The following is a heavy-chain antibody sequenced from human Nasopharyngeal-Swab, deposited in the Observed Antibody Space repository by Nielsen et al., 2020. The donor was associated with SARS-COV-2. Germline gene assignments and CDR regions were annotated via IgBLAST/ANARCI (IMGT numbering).Heavy chain of an antibody. CDR2: INHSGST. V-gene: IGHV4-34*01. Sequence: PGKGLEWIGEINHSGSTNYNPSLKSRVTISVDTSKNQFSLKLSSVTAADTAVYYCARGTQRNYGSGSYYKRTTYYMDVWGKGTTVTVSS. CDR3: ARGTQRNYGSGSYYKRTTYYMDV. J-gene: IGHJ6*03. D-gene: IGHD3-10*01.